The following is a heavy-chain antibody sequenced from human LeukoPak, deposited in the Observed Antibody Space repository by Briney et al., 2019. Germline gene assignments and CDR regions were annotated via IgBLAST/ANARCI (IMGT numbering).Heavy chain of an antibody. CDR2: ISYDGSNK. CDR1: GFTFSSYG. V-gene: IGHV3-30*18. Sequence: GGSLRLSCAASGFTFSSYGMHWVRQAPGKGLEWVAVISYDGSNKYYADSVKGRFTISRDNSKNTLYLQMNSLRAEDTAVYYCAKDSVVLMVYASYYFDYWGQGTLVTVSS. CDR3: AKDSVVLMVYASYYFDY. J-gene: IGHJ4*02. D-gene: IGHD2-8*01.